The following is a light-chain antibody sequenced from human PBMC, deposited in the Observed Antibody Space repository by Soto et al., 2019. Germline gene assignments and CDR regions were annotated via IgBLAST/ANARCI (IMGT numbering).Light chain of an antibody. J-gene: IGKJ5*01. V-gene: IGKV3-15*01. CDR1: QSVRSN. CDR3: QQHNNWPRIT. CDR2: GAS. Sequence: EVVMTQSPATLSVSPGERVTLSCSASQSVRSNLAWYQQKPGQSPRLLIYGASTRATGIPARFSGSGSGTEFTLTISSLQSEDFAVYYCQQHNNWPRITFGQGTRLEIK.